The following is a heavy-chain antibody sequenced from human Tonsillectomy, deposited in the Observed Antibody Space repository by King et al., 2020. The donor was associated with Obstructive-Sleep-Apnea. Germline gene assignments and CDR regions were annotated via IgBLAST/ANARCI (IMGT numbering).Heavy chain of an antibody. CDR2: IYYSGST. D-gene: IGHD5-12*01. V-gene: IGHV4-59*08. J-gene: IGHJ6*02. CDR1: GGSISSYY. Sequence: QLQESGPGLVKPSETLSLTCTVSGGSISSYYWSWIRQPPGKGLEWIGYIYYSGSTNYNPSLKSRVTISVDTSKNQFSLKLSSVTAADTAVYYCARRGPRLDYYGMDVWGQGTTVTVSS. CDR3: ARRGPRLDYYGMDV.